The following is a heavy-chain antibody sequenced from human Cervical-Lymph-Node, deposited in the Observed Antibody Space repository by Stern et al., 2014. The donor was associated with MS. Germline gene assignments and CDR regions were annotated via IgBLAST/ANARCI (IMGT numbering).Heavy chain of an antibody. Sequence: VQLVESGGGVVPPGRSLRLSCADSGSTFSEDAMHWVRQAPGKGLEWVAVISHDGSNKQYGDSVKGRLDISRDNSRNSLSLEIYSLRAEDTAVYYCVRTESFYYYDGMYVWGHGTTVIVSS. CDR1: GSTFSEDA. J-gene: IGHJ6*02. CDR3: VRTESFYYYDGMYV. V-gene: IGHV3-30*09. CDR2: ISHDGSNK.